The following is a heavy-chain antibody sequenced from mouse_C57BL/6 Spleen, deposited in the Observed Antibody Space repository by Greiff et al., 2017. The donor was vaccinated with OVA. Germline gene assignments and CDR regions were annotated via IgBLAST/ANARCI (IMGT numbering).Heavy chain of an antibody. CDR1: GYTFTGYW. J-gene: IGHJ2*01. CDR2: ILPGSGST. CDR3: ARGMIYDGYYDYFDY. V-gene: IGHV1-9*01. Sequence: VQLQQSGAELMKPGASVKLSCKATGYTFTGYWIEWVKQRPGHGLEWIGEILPGSGSTNYNEKFKGKATLTADTSSNTAYMQLSSLTTEDSAIYYCARGMIYDGYYDYFDYWGQGTTLTVSS. D-gene: IGHD2-3*01.